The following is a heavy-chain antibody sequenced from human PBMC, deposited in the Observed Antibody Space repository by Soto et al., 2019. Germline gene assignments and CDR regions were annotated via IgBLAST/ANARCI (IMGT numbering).Heavy chain of an antibody. CDR2: IKQDGSEK. Sequence: EVQLVESGGGLVQPGGSLRLSCAASGFTFSGFWMTWVRQAPGKGLEWVANIKQDGSEKYYVDSVKGRFTISRDNAKNSLYLQMNSLRAEDTAVYYCARLGNYGGSTGYFDYWGQGTLVTVSS. CDR1: GFTFSGFW. D-gene: IGHD4-17*01. V-gene: IGHV3-7*01. CDR3: ARLGNYGGSTGYFDY. J-gene: IGHJ4*02.